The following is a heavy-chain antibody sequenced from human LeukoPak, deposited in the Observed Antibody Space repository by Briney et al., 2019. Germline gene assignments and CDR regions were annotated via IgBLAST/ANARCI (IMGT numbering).Heavy chain of an antibody. Sequence: SSETLSLTCTVSGGSISSYYWSWIRQPPGKGLEWIGYIYYSGSTNYNPSLKSRVTISVDTSKNQSSLKLSSVTAADTAVYYCARDTHYYDSSGVDAFDIWGQGTMVTVSS. V-gene: IGHV4-59*01. CDR1: GGSISSYY. CDR3: ARDTHYYDSSGVDAFDI. J-gene: IGHJ3*02. D-gene: IGHD3-22*01. CDR2: IYYSGST.